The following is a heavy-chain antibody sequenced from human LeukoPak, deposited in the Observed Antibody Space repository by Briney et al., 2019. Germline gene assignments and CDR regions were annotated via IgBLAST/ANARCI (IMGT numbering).Heavy chain of an antibody. CDR2: INHSGST. V-gene: IGHV4-39*07. J-gene: IGHJ4*02. D-gene: IGHD5-24*01. CDR3: ARVKDGYNRY. Sequence: SETLSLTCTVSGGSISSGGYYWSWIRQPPGKGLEWIGEINHSGSTNYNPSLKSRVTISVDTSKNQFSLKLSSVTAADTAVYYCARVKDGYNRYWGQGTLVTVSS. CDR1: GGSISSGGYY.